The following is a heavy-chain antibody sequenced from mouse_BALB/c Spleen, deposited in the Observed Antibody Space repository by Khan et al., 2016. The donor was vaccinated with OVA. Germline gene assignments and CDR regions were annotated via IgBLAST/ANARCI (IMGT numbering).Heavy chain of an antibody. D-gene: IGHD2-12*01. Sequence: QVQLKESGADLARPGASVRMSCKASGYTFTSNTMHWVKQRPGQGLEWIGYINPRSGYTNYNQNFKDKATFTADKSSSTAYMQLSSLTSEASAVYYYARRTTGYTMDYWGQGTSVTVSS. CDR3: ARRTTGYTMDY. CDR1: GYTFTSNT. V-gene: IGHV1-4*01. CDR2: INPRSGYT. J-gene: IGHJ4*01.